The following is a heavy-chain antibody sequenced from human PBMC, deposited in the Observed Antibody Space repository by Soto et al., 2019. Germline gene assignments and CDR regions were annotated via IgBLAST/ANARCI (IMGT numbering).Heavy chain of an antibody. Sequence: QVQLVQSGAEVKKPGSSVKVSCQTSGGSFSTYAFSWVRQAPGQGLEWVGGIIPIFATANYAQKFQGRVTITADESTSTAYVELTRLRSDDTAIYYCARARSRHTYGSAWVDPWGQGTLVTVSS. CDR3: ARARSRHTYGSAWVDP. J-gene: IGHJ5*02. V-gene: IGHV1-69*01. CDR2: IIPIFATA. CDR1: GGSFSTYA. D-gene: IGHD4-17*01.